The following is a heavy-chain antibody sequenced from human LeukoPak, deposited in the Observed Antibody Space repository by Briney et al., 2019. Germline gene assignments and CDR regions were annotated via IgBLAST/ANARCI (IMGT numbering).Heavy chain of an antibody. Sequence: NPSETLSLTCTVSGGSISSSSYYWAWIRQSPGKGLEWVGSIYYSGSTYYNPSLRSRVTISVDMSKNQFSLNVSSVTAADTAMYYCARLSLSGGWFDPWGQGALVTVSS. J-gene: IGHJ5*02. CDR1: GGSISSSSYY. CDR2: IYYSGST. D-gene: IGHD2/OR15-2a*01. V-gene: IGHV4-39*07. CDR3: ARLSLSGGWFDP.